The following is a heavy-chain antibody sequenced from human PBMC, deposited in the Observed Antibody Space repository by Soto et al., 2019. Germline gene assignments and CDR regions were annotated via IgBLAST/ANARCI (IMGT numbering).Heavy chain of an antibody. CDR2: IYYSGST. Sequence: PSETLSLTCTVSGGSISSGDYYWSWIRQPPGKGLEWIGYIYYSGSTYYNPSLKSRVTISVDTSKNQFSLKLSSATAADTAVYYCARASYTYGDYYYGMDVWGQGTTVTVSS. CDR3: ARASYTYGDYYYGMDV. J-gene: IGHJ6*02. D-gene: IGHD4-17*01. CDR1: GGSISSGDYY. V-gene: IGHV4-30-4*01.